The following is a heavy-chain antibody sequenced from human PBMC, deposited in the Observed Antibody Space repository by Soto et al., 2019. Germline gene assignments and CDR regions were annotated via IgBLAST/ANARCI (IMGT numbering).Heavy chain of an antibody. CDR3: ARHPIFHCSSTSCYPSYAFDI. CDR2: IYPGDSDT. J-gene: IGHJ3*02. D-gene: IGHD2-2*01. CDR1: GYSFTSYW. V-gene: IGHV5-51*01. Sequence: GESLKISCKGSGYSFTSYWIGWVRQMPGKGLEWMGIIYPGDSDTRYSPSFQGQVTISADKSISTAYLQWSSLKASDTAMYYCARHPIFHCSSTSCYPSYAFDIWGQGTMVTVSS.